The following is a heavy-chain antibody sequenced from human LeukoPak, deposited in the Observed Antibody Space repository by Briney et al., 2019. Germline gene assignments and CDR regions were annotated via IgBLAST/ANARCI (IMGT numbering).Heavy chain of an antibody. V-gene: IGHV1-18*01. J-gene: IGHJ4*02. CDR3: ARDGRRAAAGPFDY. CDR1: GYTFTSYG. Sequence: ASVKVSCKASGYTFTSYGISWVRQAAGQGLEWMGWISAYNGNTNYAQKLQGRVTMTTDTSTSTAYMELRSLRSDDTAVYYCARDGRRAAAGPFDYWGQGTLVTVSS. CDR2: ISAYNGNT. D-gene: IGHD6-13*01.